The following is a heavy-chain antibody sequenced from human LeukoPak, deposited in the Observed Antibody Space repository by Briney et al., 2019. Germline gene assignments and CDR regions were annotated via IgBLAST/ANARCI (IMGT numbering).Heavy chain of an antibody. CDR3: AKVDTAMVTWSIGGFDY. CDR1: GFTFSSYG. D-gene: IGHD5-18*01. V-gene: IGHV3-23*01. J-gene: IGHJ4*02. CDR2: ISGSGGST. Sequence: PGGSLRLSCAASGFTFSSYGMSWVRQAPGKGLEWVSAISGSGGSTYYADSVKGRFTISGDNSKNTLYLQMNSLRAEDTAVYYCAKVDTAMVTWSIGGFDYWGQGTLVTVSS.